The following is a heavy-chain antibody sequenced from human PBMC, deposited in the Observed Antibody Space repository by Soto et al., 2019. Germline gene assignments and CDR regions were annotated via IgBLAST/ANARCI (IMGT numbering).Heavy chain of an antibody. CDR2: IYYNGST. J-gene: IGHJ4*02. CDR3: ARGSKGGSMGY. Sequence: QVQLQESGPGLVKPSQNLSLTCTVSGGSISSGGYYWSWIRQHPGKGLEWIGYIYYNGSTYYNPSLMSRVTISVSTSENQFSLKLSSVTAADTAVYCCARGSKGGSMGYWGQGTLVTVSS. V-gene: IGHV4-31*03. D-gene: IGHD2-15*01. CDR1: GGSISSGGYY.